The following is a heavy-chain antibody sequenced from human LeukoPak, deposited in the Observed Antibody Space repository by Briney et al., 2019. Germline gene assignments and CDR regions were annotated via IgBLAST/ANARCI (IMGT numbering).Heavy chain of an antibody. CDR1: GGSISSYY. CDR3: ARHRYCSSTSCYRGSWFDP. CDR2: IYYSGST. J-gene: IGHJ5*02. Sequence: PSETLSLTCTVSGGSISSYYWSWIRQPPGKGLEWIGYIYYSGSTNYNPSLKSRVTISVDTSKNQFSLKLSSVTAADTAVYYCARHRYCSSTSCYRGSWFDPWGQGTLVTVSS. D-gene: IGHD2-2*02. V-gene: IGHV4-59*08.